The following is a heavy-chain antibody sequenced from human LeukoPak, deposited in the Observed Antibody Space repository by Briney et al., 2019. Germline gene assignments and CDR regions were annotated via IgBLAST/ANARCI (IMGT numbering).Heavy chain of an antibody. V-gene: IGHV3-33*06. CDR2: IWYDGSNK. CDR3: AKDGYDSSGYGYFQH. D-gene: IGHD3-22*01. CDR1: GFTFSSYG. Sequence: GGSLRLFCAASGFTFSSYGMHWVRQAPGKGLEWVAVIWYDGSNKYYADSVKGRFTISRDNSKNTLYLQMNSLRAEDTAVYYCAKDGYDSSGYGYFQHWGQGTLVTVSS. J-gene: IGHJ1*01.